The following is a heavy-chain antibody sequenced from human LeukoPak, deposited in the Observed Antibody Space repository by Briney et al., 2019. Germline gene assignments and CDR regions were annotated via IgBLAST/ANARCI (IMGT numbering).Heavy chain of an antibody. CDR3: AKSLLTTATGTGRAFDI. V-gene: IGHV3-48*01. CDR2: ISSSSSTI. J-gene: IGHJ3*02. Sequence: GGSLRLSCAASGFTFSSYGMHWVRQAQGKGLEWVSYISSSSSTIYYADPVKGRFTISRDNSKNTLYLQMNSLRAEDSAEYYCAKSLLTTATGTGRAFDIWGQGTMVTVSA. D-gene: IGHD1-1*01. CDR1: GFTFSSYG.